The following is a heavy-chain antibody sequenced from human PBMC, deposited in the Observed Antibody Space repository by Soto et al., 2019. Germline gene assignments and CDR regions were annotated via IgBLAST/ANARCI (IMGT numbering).Heavy chain of an antibody. V-gene: IGHV3-30-3*01. CDR1: GITFSSYA. CDR2: ISYDGSNK. D-gene: IGHD6-19*01. Sequence: TGGSLRLSCAASGITFSSYAMHWVRQAPGKGLEWVAVISYDGSNKYYADSVKGRFTISRDNSKNTLYLQMNSLRAEDTAVYYCASGFPDTLTERYSSGWYRDFDYWGQGTLVTVSS. CDR3: ASGFPDTLTERYSSGWYRDFDY. J-gene: IGHJ4*02.